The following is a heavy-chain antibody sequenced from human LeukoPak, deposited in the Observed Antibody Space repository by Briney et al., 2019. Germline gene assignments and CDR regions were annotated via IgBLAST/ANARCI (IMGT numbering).Heavy chain of an antibody. J-gene: IGHJ6*02. Sequence: SETLSLTCTVSGGSITDYYWSWIRQPPGKGLEWIGYIYYSGSTNYNPSLKSRVTISVDTSKNQFSLKLSSVTAADTAVYYCARSDGDSYCSGGSCYYYYYGMDVWGQGTTVTVSS. CDR2: IYYSGST. V-gene: IGHV4-59*01. D-gene: IGHD2-15*01. CDR1: GGSITDYY. CDR3: ARSDGDSYCSGGSCYYYYYGMDV.